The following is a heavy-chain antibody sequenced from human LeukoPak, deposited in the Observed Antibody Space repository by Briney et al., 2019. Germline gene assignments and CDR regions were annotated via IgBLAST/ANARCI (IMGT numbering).Heavy chain of an antibody. J-gene: IGHJ4*02. CDR2: MNPNSGNT. Sequence: ASVKVSCKASVYTFTSYDINWVRQATGQGLEWMGWMNPNSGNTGYAQKFQGRVTMTRNTSISTAYMELSSLRSEDTAVYYCARGGYSGYDDSFDYWGQGTLVTVSS. V-gene: IGHV1-8*01. D-gene: IGHD5-12*01. CDR1: VYTFTSYD. CDR3: ARGGYSGYDDSFDY.